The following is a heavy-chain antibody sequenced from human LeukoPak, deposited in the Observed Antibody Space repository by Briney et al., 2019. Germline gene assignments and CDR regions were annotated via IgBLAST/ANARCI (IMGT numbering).Heavy chain of an antibody. CDR3: AGETMVRGVIIPGGGSAFDI. CDR1: GGSISSGGYY. J-gene: IGHJ3*02. Sequence: NPSQTLSLTCTVSGGSISSGGYYWRWIRQHPGKGLEWIGYIYYSGSTYYNPSLKSRVTISVDTSKNQFSLKLSSVTAADTAVYYCAGETMVRGVIIPGGGSAFDIWGQGTMVTVSS. V-gene: IGHV4-31*03. D-gene: IGHD3-10*01. CDR2: IYYSGST.